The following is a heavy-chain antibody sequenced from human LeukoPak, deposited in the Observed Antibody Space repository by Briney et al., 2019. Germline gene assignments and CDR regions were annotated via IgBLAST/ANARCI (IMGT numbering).Heavy chain of an antibody. CDR2: ISRRGSNI. J-gene: IGHJ3*02. Sequence: GGSLRLSCAASGFTFNSYEMNWVRQAPGKGLEWVSYISRRGSNIDYADSVKGRFTISRDNAKNSLYLQMNSLRAEDTAVYFCARDRDGYNSFDIWGQGTMVTVSS. CDR1: GFTFNSYE. D-gene: IGHD5-24*01. CDR3: ARDRDGYNSFDI. V-gene: IGHV3-48*03.